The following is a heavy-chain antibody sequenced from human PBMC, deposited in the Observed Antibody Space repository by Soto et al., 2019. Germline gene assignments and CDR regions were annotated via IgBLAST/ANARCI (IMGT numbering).Heavy chain of an antibody. V-gene: IGHV3-23*01. D-gene: IGHD6-13*01. CDR1: GFFFSSYA. J-gene: IGHJ4*02. CDR3: AKDAAMVSSTFNYFDY. Sequence: EVQLLESGGGLVQPGGSLRLSCAASGFFFSSYAMSLVRQAPGKGLEWVSGIGGSGGYKSYADSVKGRFTIPRDNSKNTLYLQMESLGAEDTAVYYCAKDAAMVSSTFNYFDYWGQGTLVAVSS. CDR2: IGGSGGYK.